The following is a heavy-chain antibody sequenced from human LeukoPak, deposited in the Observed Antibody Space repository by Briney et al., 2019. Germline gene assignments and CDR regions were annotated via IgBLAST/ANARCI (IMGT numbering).Heavy chain of an antibody. CDR3: ARVLTTVTPDAFDI. V-gene: IGHV1-69*04. Sequence: SVKVSCKASGGTFSSYAISWVRQAPGQGLEWMGRIIPILGIANYAQKFQGRVTITADKSTSTAYMQLSSLRSEDTAVYYCARVLTTVTPDAFDIWGQGTMVTVSS. J-gene: IGHJ3*02. CDR2: IIPILGIA. CDR1: GGTFSSYA. D-gene: IGHD4-17*01.